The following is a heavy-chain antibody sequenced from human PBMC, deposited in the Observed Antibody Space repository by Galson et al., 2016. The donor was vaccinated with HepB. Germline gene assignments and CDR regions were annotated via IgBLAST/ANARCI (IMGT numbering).Heavy chain of an antibody. CDR1: GFTFSDYF. CDR2: ISDVIRTI. Sequence: SLRLSCATSGFTFSDYFMTWVRQSPGKGLEWIAYISDVIRTIYYADSVKGRFTISRDNSEKSLFLQMSGLRADDRAVYYCARLGQWVDDYGDYWGQGTLVTVSS. CDR3: ARLGQWVDDYGDY. D-gene: IGHD5-12*01. V-gene: IGHV3-11*01. J-gene: IGHJ4*01.